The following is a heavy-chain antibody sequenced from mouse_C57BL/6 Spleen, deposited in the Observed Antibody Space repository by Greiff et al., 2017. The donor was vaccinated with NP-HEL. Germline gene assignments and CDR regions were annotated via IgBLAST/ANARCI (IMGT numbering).Heavy chain of an antibody. J-gene: IGHJ1*03. D-gene: IGHD2-4*01. CDR2: ISSGSSTI. CDR1: GFTFSDYG. V-gene: IGHV5-17*01. Sequence: EVKLVESGGGLVKPGGSLKLSCAASGFTFSDYGMHWVRQAPEKGLEWVAYISSGSSTIYYADTVKGRFTISRDNAKNTLFLQMTSLRSEDTAMYYCARENYDYDETDWYFDVWGTGTTVTVSS. CDR3: ARENYDYDETDWYFDV.